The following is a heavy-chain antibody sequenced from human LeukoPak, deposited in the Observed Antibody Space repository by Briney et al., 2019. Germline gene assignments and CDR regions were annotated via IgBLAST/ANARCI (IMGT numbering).Heavy chain of an antibody. CDR3: VRLVTPGVTRWFDP. Sequence: GESLKISCKTSGYKFINHWIGWVRQMPGKGLEWMAIIYPGDSDARYSPSFQGQVTISAAKSITTAYLQWSSLKASDTATYYCVRLVTPGVTRWFDPWGQGTPVTVSS. D-gene: IGHD1-1*01. J-gene: IGHJ5*02. CDR1: GYKFINHW. CDR2: IYPGDSDA. V-gene: IGHV5-51*01.